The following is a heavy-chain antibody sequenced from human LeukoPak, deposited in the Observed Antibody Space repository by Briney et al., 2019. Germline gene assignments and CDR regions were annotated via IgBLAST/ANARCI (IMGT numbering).Heavy chain of an antibody. Sequence: GGSLRLSCAASGFTFSSYGMHWVRQAPGKGLEWVAVISYDGSNKYYADSVKGRFTISRDNSKNTLYLQMNSLRAEDTAVYYCAKDDSPERAMAQANFDYWGQGTLVTVSS. V-gene: IGHV3-30*18. CDR1: GFTFSSYG. J-gene: IGHJ4*02. CDR3: AKDDSPERAMAQANFDY. CDR2: ISYDGSNK. D-gene: IGHD5-18*01.